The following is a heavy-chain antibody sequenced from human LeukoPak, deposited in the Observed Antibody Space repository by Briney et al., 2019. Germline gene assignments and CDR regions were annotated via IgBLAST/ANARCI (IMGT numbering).Heavy chain of an antibody. J-gene: IGHJ4*02. CDR1: GFTFGDYA. CDR3: AKVPRTNHDNFFDY. CDR2: ITGSSDII. Sequence: PVGSLRLSCTASGFTFGDYAMNWLRQAPGKGLEWLSYITGSSDIIHYADSVKGRFTISRDNAKNSLYLQMNSLRAEDTALYYCAKVPRTNHDNFFDYWGQGTLVTVSS. V-gene: IGHV3-48*01. D-gene: IGHD2-8*01.